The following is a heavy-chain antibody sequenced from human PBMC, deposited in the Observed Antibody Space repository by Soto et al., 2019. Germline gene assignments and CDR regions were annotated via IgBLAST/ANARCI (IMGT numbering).Heavy chain of an antibody. CDR3: ARASLGTTVTTPHFDY. Sequence: QVQLVQSGAEVKKPGSSVKVSCKASGGTFSSYTISWVRQAPGQGLEWMGRIIPILGIANYAQKFQGRVTITADKSTSTAYMELSSLRSEDTAVYYCARASLGTTVTTPHFDYWGQGTLVTVSS. J-gene: IGHJ4*02. D-gene: IGHD4-17*01. V-gene: IGHV1-69*02. CDR2: IIPILGIA. CDR1: GGTFSSYT.